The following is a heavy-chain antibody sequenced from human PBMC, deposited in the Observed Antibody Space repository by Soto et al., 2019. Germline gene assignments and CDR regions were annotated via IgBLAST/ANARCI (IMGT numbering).Heavy chain of an antibody. V-gene: IGHV4-31*03. CDR2: ISDSGST. Sequence: SETLSLTCTVSGGSISDGYYWSWIRQHPGKGLEWIGSISDSGSTSYNPSLKSRLTISVDTSKNQFSLNLRSMTAADTAVYYCARRDRSGFSYWLDTWGQGTLVTVSS. CDR1: GGSISDGYY. J-gene: IGHJ5*02. CDR3: ARRDRSGFSYWLDT. D-gene: IGHD3-22*01.